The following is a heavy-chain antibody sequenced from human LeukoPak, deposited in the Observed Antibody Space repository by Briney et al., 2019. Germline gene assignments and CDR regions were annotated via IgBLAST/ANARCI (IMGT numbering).Heavy chain of an antibody. D-gene: IGHD4-23*01. V-gene: IGHV4-59*12. J-gene: IGHJ3*01. CDR1: GDSISSYY. CDR3: VRHDPIGNSQPLGV. Sequence: PSETLSLTCTVSGDSISSYYLNWIRQPPGKGLEWIGYMYYNGNTNYNPSLKSRLTVSLDMSKNHFSLKLTSVTAADTAVYYCVRHDPIGNSQPLGVWGQGTMVTASS. CDR2: MYYNGNT.